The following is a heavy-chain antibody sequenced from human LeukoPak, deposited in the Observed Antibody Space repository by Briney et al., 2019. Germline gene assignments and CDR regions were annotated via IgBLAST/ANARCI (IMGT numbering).Heavy chain of an antibody. CDR2: VTVSGGGT. Sequence: GGSLRLSCTASGFTFSSYAMSWVRQAPGKGLEWVSTVTVSGGGTYYADSVKGRFTISRDNSKNTLYLQMNSLRPEDAAVYYCAGGLQQLVGDWGQGTLVTVPS. D-gene: IGHD6-13*01. CDR3: AGGLQQLVGD. J-gene: IGHJ4*02. CDR1: GFTFSSYA. V-gene: IGHV3-23*01.